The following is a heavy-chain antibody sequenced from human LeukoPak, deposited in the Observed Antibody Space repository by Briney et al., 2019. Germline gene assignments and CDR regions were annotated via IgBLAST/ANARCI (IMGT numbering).Heavy chain of an antibody. Sequence: PSETLSLTCAVYGVPFSGYYWRWLRQPPGKGLEGIGEINHRGSTNHNPSLKSRVNISGDTSKNQFSLTHSSATAADAAVLFRARVGYSYVINDWSRTGLGAYPTKYYFHMDVWGKGATVTVSS. CDR1: GVPFSGYY. D-gene: IGHD5-18*01. V-gene: IGHV4-34*01. CDR3: ARVGYSYVINDWSRTGLGAYPTKYYFHMDV. CDR2: INHRGST. J-gene: IGHJ6*03.